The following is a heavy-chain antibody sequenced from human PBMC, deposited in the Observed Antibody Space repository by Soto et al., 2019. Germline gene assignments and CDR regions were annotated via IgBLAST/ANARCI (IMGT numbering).Heavy chain of an antibody. D-gene: IGHD4-17*01. Sequence: SETLSLTCTVSGGSISSGGYYWSWIRQHPGKGLEWIGYIYYSGSTYYNPSLKSRVTISVDTSKNQFSLKLSSVTAADTAVYYCARDGYGDYGPLYWGQGTLVTVSS. CDR3: ARDGYGDYGPLY. CDR1: GGSISSGGYY. V-gene: IGHV4-31*02. J-gene: IGHJ4*02. CDR2: IYYSGST.